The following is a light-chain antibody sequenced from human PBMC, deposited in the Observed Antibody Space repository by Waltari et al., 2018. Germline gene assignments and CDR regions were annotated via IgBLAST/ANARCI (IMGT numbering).Light chain of an antibody. V-gene: IGKV2-40*01. CDR3: MQYKALPLT. CDR1: QSLLHTDGYTY. Sequence: DIVMTQTPLSLPVTPGEPASISCRSSQSLLHTDGYTYLDWYLQKPGLSPQVLIYGGFNRASGVPDRFSGSGSGTDFTLKISKVEAEDVGVYYCMQYKALPLTFGPGTKLDIK. CDR2: GGF. J-gene: IGKJ3*01.